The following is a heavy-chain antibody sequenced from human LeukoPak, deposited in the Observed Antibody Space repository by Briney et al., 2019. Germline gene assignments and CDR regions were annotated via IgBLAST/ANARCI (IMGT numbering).Heavy chain of an antibody. J-gene: IGHJ4*02. CDR3: ATGGWLQPFDY. CDR1: GFAFSSYE. CDR2: IYSSCHTI. Sequence: GGSLRLSCTASGFAFSSYEMNWVRQAPGKGLEWVSYIYSSCHTIYYADAVKGRFTISRDNAKNSLYLQMNSLRAEDTAVYYCATGGWLQPFDYWGQGTLVTVSS. D-gene: IGHD5-24*01. V-gene: IGHV3-48*03.